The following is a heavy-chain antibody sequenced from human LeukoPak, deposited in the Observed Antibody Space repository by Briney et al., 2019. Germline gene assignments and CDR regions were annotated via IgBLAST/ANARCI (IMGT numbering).Heavy chain of an antibody. D-gene: IGHD3-22*01. CDR1: GFTFSGSA. V-gene: IGHV3-73*01. CDR3: TRSLGYDSSGYYWMAFDY. Sequence: QPGGSLKLSCAASGFTFSGSAMHWVRQASGKGLEWVGRIRSKANSYATAYAASVKGRFTISRDDSKNTAYLQMNSLKTEDTAVYYCTRSLGYDSSGYYWMAFDYWGQGTLVTVSS. J-gene: IGHJ4*02. CDR2: IRSKANSYAT.